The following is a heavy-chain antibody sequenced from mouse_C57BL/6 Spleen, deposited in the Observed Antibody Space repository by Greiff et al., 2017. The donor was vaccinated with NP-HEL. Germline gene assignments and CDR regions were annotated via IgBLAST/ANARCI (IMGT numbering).Heavy chain of an antibody. V-gene: IGHV1-80*01. D-gene: IGHD1-1*01. CDR2: IYPGDGDT. Sequence: QVHVKQSGAELVKPGASVKISCKASGYAFSSYWMNWVKQRPGKGLEWIGQIYPGDGDTNYNGKFKGKATLTADKSSSTAYMQLSSLTSEDSAVYFCARGYYGSSPYFDYWGQGTTLTVSS. CDR1: GYAFSSYW. CDR3: ARGYYGSSPYFDY. J-gene: IGHJ2*01.